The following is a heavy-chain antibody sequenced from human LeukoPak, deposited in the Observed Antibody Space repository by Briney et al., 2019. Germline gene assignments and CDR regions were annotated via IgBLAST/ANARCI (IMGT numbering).Heavy chain of an antibody. V-gene: IGHV3-7*01. J-gene: IGHJ4*02. D-gene: IGHD3-22*01. CDR3: ARAKPYYYDSSGYYYVLDY. CDR2: INQDGSEK. Sequence: PGGSLRLSCAASEFTFSSYWMSWVRQAPGKGLEWVANINQDGSEKYYVDSVKGRFTISRDNAKNSLYLQMNSLRAEDTAVYYCARAKPYYYDSSGYYYVLDYWGQGTLVTVSS. CDR1: EFTFSSYW.